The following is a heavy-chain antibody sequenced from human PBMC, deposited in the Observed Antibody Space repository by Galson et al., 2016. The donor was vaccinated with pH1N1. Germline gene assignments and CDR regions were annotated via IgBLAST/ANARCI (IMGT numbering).Heavy chain of an antibody. CDR3: SRGRYCNNRDCFMGIDS. CDR2: IKPNSGDT. Sequence: SVKVSCKASGYTFTGYYIHWVRRAPGQGLEWMGWIKPNSGDTKYAQKFQGRVTMTRDTSISTAYMELSSLRSDDTAIYYCSRGRYCNNRDCFMGIDSWGQGTLVTVSS. V-gene: IGHV1-2*02. D-gene: IGHD2-8*01. CDR1: GYTFTGYY. J-gene: IGHJ4*02.